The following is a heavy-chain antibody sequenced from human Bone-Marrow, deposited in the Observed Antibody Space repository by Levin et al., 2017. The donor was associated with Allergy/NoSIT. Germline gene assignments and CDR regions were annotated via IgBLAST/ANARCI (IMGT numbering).Heavy chain of an antibody. J-gene: IGHJ4*02. CDR1: GFTFSSYA. Sequence: GGSLRLSCAASGFTFSSYAMSWVRQAPGKGLEWVSAISGSGGSTYYADSVKGRFTISRDNSKNTLYLQMNSLRAEDTAVYYCASRHGGPRQPDPIDYWGQGTLVTVSS. V-gene: IGHV3-23*01. D-gene: IGHD1-14*01. CDR2: ISGSGGST. CDR3: ASRHGGPRQPDPIDY.